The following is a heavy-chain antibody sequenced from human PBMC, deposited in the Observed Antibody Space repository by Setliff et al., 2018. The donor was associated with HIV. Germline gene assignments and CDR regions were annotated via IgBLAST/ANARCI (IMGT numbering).Heavy chain of an antibody. CDR3: ARGGFKWSGSYADY. CDR1: GDSISTYC. D-gene: IGHD1-26*01. CDR2: IYTSGST. Sequence: SETLSLTCTVSGDSISTYCWIWIRQPPGKGLEWIGNIYTSGSTNYNPSLKSRVTISVDTAKNQFSLNLTSVTAADTAVYYCARGGFKWSGSYADYWGQGTLVTVSS. J-gene: IGHJ4*02. V-gene: IGHV4-4*09.